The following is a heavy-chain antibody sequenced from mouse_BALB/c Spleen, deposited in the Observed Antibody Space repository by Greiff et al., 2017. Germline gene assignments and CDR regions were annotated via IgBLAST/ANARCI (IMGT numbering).Heavy chain of an antibody. Sequence: VQLQQSGAELAKPGASVKMSCKASGYTFTSYWMHWVKQRPGQGLEWIGYINPSTGYTEYNQKFKDKATLTADKSSSTAYMQLSSLTSEDSAVYYCARLITTRAMDYWGQGTSVTVSS. CDR2: INPSTGYT. J-gene: IGHJ4*01. CDR1: GYTFTSYW. V-gene: IGHV1-7*01. CDR3: ARLITTRAMDY. D-gene: IGHD2-4*01.